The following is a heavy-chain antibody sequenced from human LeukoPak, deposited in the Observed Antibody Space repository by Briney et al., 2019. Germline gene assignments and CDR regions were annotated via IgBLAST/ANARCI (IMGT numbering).Heavy chain of an antibody. CDR1: GVTLSDHH. J-gene: IGHJ3*02. V-gene: IGHV3-72*01. CDR3: ARDGGEGDNSAFDI. CDR2: TRNKARDYTT. Sequence: GGSLTLSCAASGVTLSDHHMDWVRQAPGKGLEWVGRTRNKARDYTTEYAASVKGRFTISRDDSKTLVYLQMKSLKTEATAVYFCARDGGEGDNSAFDIWGQGTVVTVSS. D-gene: IGHD3-16*01.